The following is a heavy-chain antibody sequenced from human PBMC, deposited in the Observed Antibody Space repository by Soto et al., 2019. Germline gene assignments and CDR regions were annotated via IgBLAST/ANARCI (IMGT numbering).Heavy chain of an antibody. J-gene: IGHJ4*02. CDR3: ARRYCSSTSCYFGKDY. D-gene: IGHD2-2*01. CDR1: GYTFTSYD. V-gene: IGHV1-8*01. Sequence: ASVKVSCMASGYTFTSYDINWVRQATGQGLEWMGWMNPNSGNTGYAQKFQGRVTMTRNTSISTAYMELSSLRSEDTAVYYCARRYCSSTSCYFGKDYWGQGTLVTVSS. CDR2: MNPNSGNT.